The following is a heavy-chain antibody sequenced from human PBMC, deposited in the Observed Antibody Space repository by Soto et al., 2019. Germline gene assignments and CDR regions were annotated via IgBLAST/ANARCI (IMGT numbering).Heavy chain of an antibody. Sequence: SVKVSCKASGGSFSSYAISWVRQAPGQGLEWMGGIIPIFGTANYAQKFQGRVTITADESTSTAYMELSSLRSEDTAVYYCARGDSSSSGPLGYWGQGPLVTVSS. J-gene: IGHJ4*02. CDR1: GGSFSSYA. CDR2: IIPIFGTA. D-gene: IGHD6-6*01. V-gene: IGHV1-69*13. CDR3: ARGDSSSSGPLGY.